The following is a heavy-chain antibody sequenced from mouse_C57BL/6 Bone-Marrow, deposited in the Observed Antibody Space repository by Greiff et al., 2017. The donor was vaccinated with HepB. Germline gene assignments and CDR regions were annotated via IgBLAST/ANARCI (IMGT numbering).Heavy chain of an antibody. Sequence: ESGAELVKPGASVKMSCKASGYTFTTYPIEWMKQNHGKSLEWIGNFHPYNDDTKYNEKFKGKATLTVEKSSSTVYLELSRLTSDDSAVYYCARGGLWRNYFDYWGQGTTLTVSS. V-gene: IGHV1-47*01. CDR1: GYTFTTYP. D-gene: IGHD1-1*01. CDR3: ARGGLWRNYFDY. CDR2: FHPYNDDT. J-gene: IGHJ2*01.